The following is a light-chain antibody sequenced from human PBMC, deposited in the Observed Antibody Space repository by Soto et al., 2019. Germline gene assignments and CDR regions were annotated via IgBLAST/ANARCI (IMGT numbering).Light chain of an antibody. V-gene: IGKV1-33*01. J-gene: IGKJ4*01. CDR1: QDIINY. CDR2: DAS. Sequence: DIQMTQSPSSLSASVGDRVTITCQASQDIINYLNWYQQKPGKAPKVLIYDASTLETGVPSRFSGSGSGTHFTFTINSLQPEDFATYFCQQYEDLPLTFGGGTKVEI. CDR3: QQYEDLPLT.